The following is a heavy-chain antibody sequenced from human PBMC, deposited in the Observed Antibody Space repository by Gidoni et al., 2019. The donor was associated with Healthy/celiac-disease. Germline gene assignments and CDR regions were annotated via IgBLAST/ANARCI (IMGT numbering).Heavy chain of an antibody. J-gene: IGHJ4*02. CDR1: GFTFSSYG. CDR2: ISYDGSNK. D-gene: IGHD6-13*01. V-gene: IGHV3-30*18. Sequence: QVPLVESGGGVVQPGRSLRLSCAASGFTFSSYGMHWVRQAPGKGLGWVAVISYDGSNKYYADSVKGRFTISRDNSKNTLYLQMNSLRAEDTAVYYCAKAKLSWAAAGMGCDYWGQGTLVTVSS. CDR3: AKAKLSWAAAGMGCDY.